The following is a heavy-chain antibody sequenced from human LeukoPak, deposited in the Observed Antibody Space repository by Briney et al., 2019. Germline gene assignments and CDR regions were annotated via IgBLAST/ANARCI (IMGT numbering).Heavy chain of an antibody. CDR2: ISAYNGNT. CDR3: ARDVGRSYDLDY. D-gene: IGHD3-16*01. V-gene: IGHV1-18*01. J-gene: IGHJ4*02. Sequence: ASVKDSCQASGYTLINYVISWVRQAPGQGLEWMGWISAYNGNTDYAHRLQGRVTMTIDTSTSTVYMELRSLRSGDTAVYYCARDVGRSYDLDYWGQGTLVTVSS. CDR1: GYTLINYV.